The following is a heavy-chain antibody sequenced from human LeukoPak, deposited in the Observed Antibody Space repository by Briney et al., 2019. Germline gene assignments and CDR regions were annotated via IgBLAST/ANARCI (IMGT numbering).Heavy chain of an antibody. J-gene: IGHJ5*02. CDR1: GVSISSYY. V-gene: IGHV4-59*12. CDR3: ARASCGGGTCYDSRGWFDP. D-gene: IGHD2-15*01. Sequence: PSETLSLTCTVSGVSISSYYWSWIRQPPGKGLEWIGSIFPRGSAYYNPSLKSRVTISVDTSKNQFSLKLRSVTAADTAVYYCARASCGGGTCYDSRGWFDPWGQGTLVTVSS. CDR2: IFPRGSA.